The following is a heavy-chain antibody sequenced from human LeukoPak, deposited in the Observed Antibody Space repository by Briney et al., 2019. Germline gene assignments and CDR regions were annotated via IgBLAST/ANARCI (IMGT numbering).Heavy chain of an antibody. CDR1: GFTFSSYA. D-gene: IGHD3-3*01. V-gene: IGHV3-23*01. Sequence: PGGSLRLSCAASGFTFSSYAMSWVRQAPGKGLEWVSAISGSGGSTYYADSVKGRFTISRDNPKNTLYLQMNSLRAEDTAVYYCAKARYDFWSGFQTPYYMDVWGKGTTVTVSS. J-gene: IGHJ6*03. CDR2: ISGSGGST. CDR3: AKARYDFWSGFQTPYYMDV.